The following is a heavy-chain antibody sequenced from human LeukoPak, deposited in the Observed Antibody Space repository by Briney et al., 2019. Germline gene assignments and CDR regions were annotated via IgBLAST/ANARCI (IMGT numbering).Heavy chain of an antibody. Sequence: PGGSLRLSCVVSGIKLSNYGMSWIRQAPGKGLEWVAGISGSGGSTKYADSVKGRFTISRDNPKNTLHLQMTSLRAEDTAVYFCAKRGVVIRVILVGFHKEAYYFDSWGQGALVTVSS. V-gene: IGHV3-23*01. CDR2: ISGSGGST. CDR3: AKRGVVIRVILVGFHKEAYYFDS. CDR1: GIKLSNYG. D-gene: IGHD3-22*01. J-gene: IGHJ4*02.